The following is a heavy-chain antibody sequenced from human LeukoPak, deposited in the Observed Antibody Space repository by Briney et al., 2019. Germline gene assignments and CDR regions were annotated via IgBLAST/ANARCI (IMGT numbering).Heavy chain of an antibody. V-gene: IGHV3-30*02. CDR2: IRYDGTNK. CDR3: ARGRGWVDY. J-gene: IGHJ4*02. CDR1: GFTFSSYG. D-gene: IGHD3-16*01. Sequence: GGSLRLSCAASGFTFSSYGMHWVRQAPGKGLEWVAFIRYDGTNKYYADSVKGRFTISRDNTKNSLFLQMNSLRVDDMAVYYCARGRGWVDYWGQGTLVTVSS.